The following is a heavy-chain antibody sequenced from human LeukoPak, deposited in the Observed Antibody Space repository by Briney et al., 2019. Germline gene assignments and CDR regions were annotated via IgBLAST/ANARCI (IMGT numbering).Heavy chain of an antibody. CDR2: INPNSGGT. V-gene: IGHV1-2*02. Sequence: GASVKVSCKASGYTFTGYYMHWVRQAPGQGLEWMGWINPNSGGTNYAQKFQGRVTMTRDTSISTAYMELSRLRSDDTAVYYCARGRPPGGNWFDPWGQGTLVTVSS. D-gene: IGHD1-1*01. CDR3: ARGRPPGGNWFDP. CDR1: GYTFTGYY. J-gene: IGHJ5*02.